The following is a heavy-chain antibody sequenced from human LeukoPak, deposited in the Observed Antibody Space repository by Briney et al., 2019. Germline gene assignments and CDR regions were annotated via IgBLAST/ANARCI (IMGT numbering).Heavy chain of an antibody. CDR2: ISGSGGST. Sequence: GGSLRLSCAASGFTFSSYAMSWVRQAPGKGLEWVSAISGSGGSTYYADSVKGRFTISRDNSKNTLYLQMNSLRAEDTAVYYCATYDSSGYYPAHWGQGTLVTVSS. V-gene: IGHV3-23*01. D-gene: IGHD3-22*01. J-gene: IGHJ4*02. CDR3: ATYDSSGYYPAH. CDR1: GFTFSSYA.